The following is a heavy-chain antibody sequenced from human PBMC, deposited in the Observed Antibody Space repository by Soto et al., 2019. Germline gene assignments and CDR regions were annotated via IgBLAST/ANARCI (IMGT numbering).Heavy chain of an antibody. CDR3: ARDDVPPGYFDY. J-gene: IGHJ4*02. Sequence: KPGGSLRLSCAASGFTFSSYSMNWVRQAPGEGLEWVSSISSSSGYIYYADSVKGRFTISRDNAKNSLYLQMNSLRAEDTAVYYCARDDVPPGYFDYWGQGTLVTVSS. CDR2: ISSSSGYI. CDR1: GFTFSSYS. V-gene: IGHV3-21*01. D-gene: IGHD2-2*01.